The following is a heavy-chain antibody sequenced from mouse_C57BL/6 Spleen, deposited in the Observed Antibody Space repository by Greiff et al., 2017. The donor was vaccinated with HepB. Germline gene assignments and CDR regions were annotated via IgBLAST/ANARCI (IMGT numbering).Heavy chain of an antibody. CDR3: ARCYDYAYAMDY. Sequence: EVKLMESEGGLVQPGSSMKLSCTASGFTFSDYYMAWVRQVPEKGLEWVANINYDGSSTYYLDSLKSRFIISRDNAKNILYLQMSSLKSEDTATYYCARCYDYAYAMDYWGQGTSVTVSS. V-gene: IGHV5-16*01. D-gene: IGHD2-4*01. J-gene: IGHJ4*01. CDR2: INYDGSST. CDR1: GFTFSDYY.